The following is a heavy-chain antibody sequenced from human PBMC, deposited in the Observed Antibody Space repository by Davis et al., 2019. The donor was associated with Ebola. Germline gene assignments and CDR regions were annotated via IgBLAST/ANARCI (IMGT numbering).Heavy chain of an antibody. V-gene: IGHV3-30-3*01. J-gene: IGHJ4*02. D-gene: IGHD1-26*01. CDR2: ISYDGSNK. CDR3: VSGIVGAFDY. CDR1: GFTFSSYA. Sequence: PAGSLRLSCAASGFTFSSYAMHWVRQAPGKGLEWVAVISYDGSNKYYADSVKGRFTISRDNSKNTLYLQMNSLRAEDTAVYYCVSGIVGAFDYWGQGTLVTVSS.